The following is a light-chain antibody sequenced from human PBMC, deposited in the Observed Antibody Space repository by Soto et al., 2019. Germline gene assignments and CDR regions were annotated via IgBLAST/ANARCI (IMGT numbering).Light chain of an antibody. V-gene: IGKV3-11*01. CDR1: QSVSSY. CDR2: DAS. Sequence: EIVLTQSPATLSLSPWERATLSCRASQSVSSYLAWYQQKPGQAPRLLIYDASNRATGIPARFSGSGSGTDFTLTISRLQSEDFAVYYCQQYNNWPPITFGQGTRLEIK. CDR3: QQYNNWPPIT. J-gene: IGKJ5*01.